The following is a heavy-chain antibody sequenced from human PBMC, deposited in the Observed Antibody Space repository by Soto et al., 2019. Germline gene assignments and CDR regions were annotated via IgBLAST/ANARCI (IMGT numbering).Heavy chain of an antibody. CDR3: ARTVHCTSISCFNFYI. D-gene: IGHD2-2*01. V-gene: IGHV1-3*01. CDR1: GYTFTSYA. Sequence: ASVKVSCKASGYTFTSYAMHWVRQAPGQRLEWMGWINAVNGNTKYSQKFKGRVTITRDTSASTAYMELSSLRSEDTAVYYCARTVHCTSISCFNFYICGQGAMVTVS. J-gene: IGHJ3*02. CDR2: INAVNGNT.